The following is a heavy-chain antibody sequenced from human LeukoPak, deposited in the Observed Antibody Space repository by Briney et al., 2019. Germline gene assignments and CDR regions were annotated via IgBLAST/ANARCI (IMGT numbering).Heavy chain of an antibody. J-gene: IGHJ4*02. Sequence: SVKVSCKASGGTFSSYAISWVRQAPGQGLEWMGRIIPILGIANYAQKFQGRVTITADKSTSTAYMELSSLRSEDTAVYYCARGYSSSWFDYWGQGTLVTVSS. CDR3: ARGYSSSWFDY. CDR2: IIPILGIA. D-gene: IGHD6-13*01. V-gene: IGHV1-69*04. CDR1: GGTFSSYA.